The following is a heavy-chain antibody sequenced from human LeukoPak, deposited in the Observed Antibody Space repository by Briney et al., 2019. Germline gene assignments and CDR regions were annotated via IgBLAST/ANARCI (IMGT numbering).Heavy chain of an antibody. CDR3: ARDLQVGHDNCWFDP. Sequence: ASVKVSCKASGYTFTSYGTSWVRQAPGQGLEWMGWISAYNGNTNYAQKLQGRVTMTTDTSTSTAYMELRSLRSDDTAVYYCARDLQVGHDNCWFDPWGQGTLVTVSS. CDR1: GYTFTSYG. CDR2: ISAYNGNT. J-gene: IGHJ5*02. V-gene: IGHV1-18*01. D-gene: IGHD3-22*01.